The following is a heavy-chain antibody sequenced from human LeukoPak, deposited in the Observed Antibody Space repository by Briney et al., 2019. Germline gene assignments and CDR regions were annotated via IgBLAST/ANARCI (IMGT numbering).Heavy chain of an antibody. CDR3: AGWYSSSWYPSVEYFQH. CDR1: GGSISSSSYY. CDR2: IYYSGST. J-gene: IGHJ1*01. Sequence: SETLSVTCTVSGGSISSSSYYWGWMRQPPGKGLEWIGSIYYSGSTYYNPSLTSRVTISVDTSMKQFSLKLSSVTAADTAVYYCAGWYSSSWYPSVEYFQHWGQGTLVTVSS. D-gene: IGHD6-13*01. V-gene: IGHV4-39*07.